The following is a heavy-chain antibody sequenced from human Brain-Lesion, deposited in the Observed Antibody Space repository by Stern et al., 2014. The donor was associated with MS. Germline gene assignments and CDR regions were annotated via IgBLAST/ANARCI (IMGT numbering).Heavy chain of an antibody. Sequence: QVQLVESGPGLVKPLQTLSLTCTVSGGSVSSGGYLWNWIPQPPGKGLVWIGHVYYSGSIAYNPSLKSRVTISVDTSKNQFSLRLRSVTAADTAVYYCARNPALWYFDLWGRGTLAAVSS. J-gene: IGHJ2*01. CDR3: ARNPALWYFDL. CDR1: GGSVSSGGYL. V-gene: IGHV4-31*03. CDR2: VYYSGSI. D-gene: IGHD3-3*02.